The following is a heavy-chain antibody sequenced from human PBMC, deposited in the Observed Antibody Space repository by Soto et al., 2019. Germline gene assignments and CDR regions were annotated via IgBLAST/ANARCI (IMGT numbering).Heavy chain of an antibody. CDR3: ERIYSDSWSVPYGMDV. CDR2: INSDGSST. V-gene: IGHV3-74*01. J-gene: IGHJ6*02. Sequence: GGSLRLSCAASGFTFSSYRMHWVRQAPGKGLVWVSRINSDGSSTSYADSVKGRFTISRDNAKNTLYLQMNSLRAEDTAVYYWERIYSDSWSVPYGMDVWGQGTTVTVSS. CDR1: GFTFSSYR. D-gene: IGHD3-3*01.